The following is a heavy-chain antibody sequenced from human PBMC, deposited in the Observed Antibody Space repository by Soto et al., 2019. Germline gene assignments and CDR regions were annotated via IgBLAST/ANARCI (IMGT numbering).Heavy chain of an antibody. V-gene: IGHV3-64D*06. D-gene: IGHD3-10*01. CDR2: ISSNGGTT. CDR3: VKDRRSSITKPFDC. Sequence: GGSLRLSCSASGFTFSSYAIHWVRQAPGKGLEYVSSISSNGGTTYYADSVKGRFTISRDDSKNTLYLQMSSLISDDTAIYYCVKDRRSSITKPFDCWGQGTLVTVSS. J-gene: IGHJ4*02. CDR1: GFTFSSYA.